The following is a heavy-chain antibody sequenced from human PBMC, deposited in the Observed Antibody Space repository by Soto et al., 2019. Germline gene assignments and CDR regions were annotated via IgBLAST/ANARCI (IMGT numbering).Heavy chain of an antibody. CDR2: IYHSGST. V-gene: IGHV4-30-2*01. J-gene: IGHJ5*02. CDR1: GGSISSGGYS. D-gene: IGHD2-2*01. CDR3: ARVPDR. Sequence: TSETLSLTCAVSGGSISSGGYSWSWIRQPPGKGLEWIGYIYHSGSTYYNPSLKSRVTISVDRSKNQFSLRLSSVTAADTAVYYCARVPDRWGQGTLVTVSS.